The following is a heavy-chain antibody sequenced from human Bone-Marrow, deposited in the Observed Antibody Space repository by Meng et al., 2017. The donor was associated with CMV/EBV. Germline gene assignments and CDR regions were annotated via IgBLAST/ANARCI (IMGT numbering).Heavy chain of an antibody. V-gene: IGHV3-53*01. CDR2: IYSGGST. J-gene: IGHJ6*02. D-gene: IGHD3-9*01. CDR1: GVTVSSNY. Sequence: GESLKISCAASGVTVSSNYMSWVRQAPGKGLEWVSVIYSGGSTYYADSVKGRFTISRDNSKNTLYLQMNSLRAEDTAVYYCARDNFETSYYGMDVWGQGTTVTVSS. CDR3: ARDNFETSYYGMDV.